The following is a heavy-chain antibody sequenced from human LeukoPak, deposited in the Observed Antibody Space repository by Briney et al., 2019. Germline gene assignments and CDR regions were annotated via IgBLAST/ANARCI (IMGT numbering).Heavy chain of an antibody. V-gene: IGHV3-48*01. Sequence: GGSLRLSCAASGFTFSSYSMNWVRQAPGKGLEWVSFISDSATTIYYVDSVKGRFTISRDNAKNSLYLQMNSLRGEDTAVYYCARSRPLRGVTVDYWGQGTLVTVSS. D-gene: IGHD3-10*01. CDR3: ARSRPLRGVTVDY. CDR1: GFTFSSYS. J-gene: IGHJ4*02. CDR2: ISDSATTI.